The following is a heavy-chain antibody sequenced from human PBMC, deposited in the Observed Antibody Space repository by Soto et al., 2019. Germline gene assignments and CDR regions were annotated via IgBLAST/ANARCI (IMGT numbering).Heavy chain of an antibody. J-gene: IGHJ6*02. CDR3: AREDCSSTSCYQYYYGMDV. CDR2: TYYRSKWYN. CDR1: GDSVSSNSAA. V-gene: IGHV6-1*01. Sequence: SQTLSLTCAISGDSVSSNSAALNWIRQSPSRGPEWLGRTYYRSKWYNDYAVSVKSRITINPDTSKNQFSLQLNSVTPEDTAVYYCAREDCSSTSCYQYYYGMDVWGQGTTVTVSS. D-gene: IGHD2-2*01.